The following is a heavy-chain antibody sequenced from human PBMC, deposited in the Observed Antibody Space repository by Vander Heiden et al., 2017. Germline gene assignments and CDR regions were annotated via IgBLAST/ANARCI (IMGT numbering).Heavy chain of an antibody. J-gene: IGHJ5*02. V-gene: IGHV4-39*01. CDR3: ARQSFVMIASLGP. Sequence: QLPLQEPAAGLVTPSEPLPLTSTVSGGSTSSSNYYWGWIRQPPGKGLEWIGSIYYSGSTYYNPSLKSRVTISVDTSKNQFSLKLSSVTAADTAVYYCARQSFVMIASLGPWGQGTLVTVSS. CDR1: GGSTSSSNYY. CDR2: IYYSGST. D-gene: IGHD3-16*01.